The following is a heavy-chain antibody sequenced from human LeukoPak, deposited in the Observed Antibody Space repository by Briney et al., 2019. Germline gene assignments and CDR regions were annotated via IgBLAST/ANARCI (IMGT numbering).Heavy chain of an antibody. CDR1: GFTFDDYA. Sequence: GGSLRLSCAASGFTFDDYAMHWVRQAPGKGLEWVSGISWNSGSIGYADSVKGRFTISRDNAKNSQYLQMNSLRAEDTALYYCAKGRIQRPEGPFDYWGQGTLVTVSS. CDR2: ISWNSGSI. D-gene: IGHD1-1*01. J-gene: IGHJ4*02. CDR3: AKGRIQRPEGPFDY. V-gene: IGHV3-9*01.